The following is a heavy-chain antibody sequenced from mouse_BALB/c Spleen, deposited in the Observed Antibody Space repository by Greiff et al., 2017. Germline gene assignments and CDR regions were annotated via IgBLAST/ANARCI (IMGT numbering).Heavy chain of an antibody. Sequence: QVQLQQSGAELARPGASVKLSCKASGYTFTSYWMQWVKQRPGQGLEWIGAIYPGDGDTRYTQKFKGKATLTADKSSSTAYMQLSSLASEDSAVYYCARWRYDYWGQGTTLTVSS. CDR2: IYPGDGDT. CDR3: ARWRYDY. D-gene: IGHD2-14*01. V-gene: IGHV1-87*01. J-gene: IGHJ2*01. CDR1: GYTFTSYW.